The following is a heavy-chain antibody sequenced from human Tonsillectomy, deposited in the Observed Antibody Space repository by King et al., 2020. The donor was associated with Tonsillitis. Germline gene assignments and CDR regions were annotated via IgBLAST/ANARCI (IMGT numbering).Heavy chain of an antibody. CDR3: ARGFPEDFYNIGGYPPWFDP. J-gene: IGHJ5*02. V-gene: IGHV4-38-2*01. D-gene: IGHD2-15*01. CDR1: GYSIRSGYY. CDR2: IYHSVTT. Sequence: QLQESGPGLVKPSETLSLTCAVSGYSIRSGYYWGWIRQPPGKGLEWIGSIYHSVTTFYNPSLKSRAAISVDTSKNQFSLKLSPVTAADTAVYYCARGFPEDFYNIGGYPPWFDPRGQGTRVTVSS.